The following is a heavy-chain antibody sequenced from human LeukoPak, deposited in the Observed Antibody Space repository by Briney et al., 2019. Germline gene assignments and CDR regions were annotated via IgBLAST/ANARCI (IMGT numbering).Heavy chain of an antibody. D-gene: IGHD3-10*01. CDR3: ARVWFGESPNWFDP. CDR1: GFSLSNARMG. J-gene: IGHJ5*02. V-gene: IGHV2-26*01. CDR2: IFSNDEK. Sequence: GPTLVNPTEILTLTCTVSGFSLSNARMGVTWICQPPGKALEWLAHIFSNDEKSYNTSLKSRLTISKDTSKSQVVLTMTNMDPVDTATYYCARVWFGESPNWFDPWGQGTLVTVSS.